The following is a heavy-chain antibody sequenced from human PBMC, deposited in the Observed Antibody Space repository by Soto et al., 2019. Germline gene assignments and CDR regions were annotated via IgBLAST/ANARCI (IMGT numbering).Heavy chain of an antibody. V-gene: IGHV4-59*01. CDR2: IYYSGST. D-gene: IGHD3-10*01. CDR3: GRLPYYYGSAFMDV. Sequence: SETLSLTCTVSGGSISSYYWSWIRQPPGKGLEWIGYIYYSGSTNYNPSLKSRVTISVDTSKNQSSLKLSSVTAADTAVYYCGRLPYYYGSAFMDVWGKGTTVTVSS. J-gene: IGHJ6*03. CDR1: GGSISSYY.